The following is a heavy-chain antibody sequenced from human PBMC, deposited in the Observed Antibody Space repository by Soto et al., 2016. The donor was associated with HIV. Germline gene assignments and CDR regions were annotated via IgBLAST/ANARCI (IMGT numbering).Heavy chain of an antibody. CDR2: IRSKANSYAT. CDR1: GFTFSGSA. Sequence: EVQLVESGGGLVQPGGSLKPSCAASGFTFSGSAMHWVRQASGKGLEWVGRIRSKANSYATAYAASVKGRFTISRDDSKNTAYLQMNSLKTEDTAVYYCTSYVSYNAFDIWGQGTMVTVSS. V-gene: IGHV3-73*01. J-gene: IGHJ3*02. D-gene: IGHD5-18*01. CDR3: TSYVSYNAFDI.